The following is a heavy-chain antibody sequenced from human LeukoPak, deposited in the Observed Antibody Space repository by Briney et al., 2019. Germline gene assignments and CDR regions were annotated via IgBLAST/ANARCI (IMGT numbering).Heavy chain of an antibody. D-gene: IGHD3-3*01. V-gene: IGHV4-34*01. CDR1: GGSFSGYY. J-gene: IGHJ5*02. Sequence: SETLSLTCAVYGGSFSGYYWSWIRQPPGKGLEWIGEINHSGSTNYNPSIKSRVTISVDTSKNQFSLKLSSVTAADTAVYYCARGVGYYDFWAPRRDWFDPWGQGTLVTVSS. CDR2: INHSGST. CDR3: ARGVGYYDFWAPRRDWFDP.